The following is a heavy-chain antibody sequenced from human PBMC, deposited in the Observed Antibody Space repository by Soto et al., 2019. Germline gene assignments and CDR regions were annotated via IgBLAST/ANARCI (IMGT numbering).Heavy chain of an antibody. Sequence: ASVKVSCKASGGTFSSYAISWVRQAPGQGLEWMGGIIPIFGTANYAQKFQGRVTITADKSTSTAYMELSSLRSEDTAVYYCARSPKNYYDILTGYYSGIYFDYWGQGTLVTVSS. J-gene: IGHJ4*02. CDR3: ARSPKNYYDILTGYYSGIYFDY. CDR2: IIPIFGTA. V-gene: IGHV1-69*06. D-gene: IGHD3-9*01. CDR1: GGTFSSYA.